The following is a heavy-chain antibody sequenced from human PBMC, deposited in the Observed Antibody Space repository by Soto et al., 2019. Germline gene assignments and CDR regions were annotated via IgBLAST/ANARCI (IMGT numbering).Heavy chain of an antibody. CDR3: ARGYESGLRYLPLLAY. J-gene: IGHJ4*02. CDR1: SGSFSGYY. CDR2: ISHSGST. Sequence: QVQLQQWGAGLLKPSETLSLRCVVNSGSFSGYYWTWIRQTPGKGLEWIGEISHSGSTNYNPSLMSRVTMSADTSKKQFSLRLSSVTAADTALYSCARGYESGLRYLPLLAYWGQGTLVTVSS. D-gene: IGHD3-16*02. V-gene: IGHV4-34*01.